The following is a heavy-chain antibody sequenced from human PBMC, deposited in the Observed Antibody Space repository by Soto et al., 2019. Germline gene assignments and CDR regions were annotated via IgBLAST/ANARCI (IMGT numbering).Heavy chain of an antibody. CDR2: ISGSGGST. D-gene: IGHD2-2*01. Sequence: GGSLRLSCAASGFTFSSYAMSWVRQAPGKGLEWVSAISGSGGSTYYADSVKGRFTISRDNSKNTLYLQMNSLRAEDTAVDYCAKDPLLPAAIPYYYYGMDVWGQGTTVTVSS. J-gene: IGHJ6*02. CDR3: AKDPLLPAAIPYYYYGMDV. V-gene: IGHV3-23*01. CDR1: GFTFSSYA.